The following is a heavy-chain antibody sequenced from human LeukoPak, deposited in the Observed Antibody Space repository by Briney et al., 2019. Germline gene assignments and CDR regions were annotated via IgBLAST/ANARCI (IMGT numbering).Heavy chain of an antibody. CDR1: GGSLSGYY. V-gene: IGHV4-34*01. D-gene: IGHD6-19*01. J-gene: IGHJ4*02. CDR3: ARGRWYSSGWYFGD. Sequence: PSETLSLTCAVYGGSLSGYYWRWIRQPPGKGLEWIGEINHSGSTNYNPSLKSRDTISVDTSKNQFSLKLSSVTAAETAVYYCARGRWYSSGWYFGDWGQGTLVTVSS. CDR2: INHSGST.